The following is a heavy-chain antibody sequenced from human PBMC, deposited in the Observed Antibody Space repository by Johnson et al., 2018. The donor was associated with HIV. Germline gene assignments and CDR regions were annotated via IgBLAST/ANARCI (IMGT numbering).Heavy chain of an antibody. D-gene: IGHD1-26*01. V-gene: IGHV3-30*02. CDR3: AREGSGSYQI. CDR2: IRYDGSNK. Sequence: QVRLVESGGGLVQPGGSLRLSCAASGFTFSSYGMHWVRQAPGKGLEWVAFIRYDGSNKYYADSVKGRFTISRDNSKNTVYIQMSGLRSEDTAIYYCAREGSGSYQIWGQGTMVTVSS. J-gene: IGHJ3*02. CDR1: GFTFSSYG.